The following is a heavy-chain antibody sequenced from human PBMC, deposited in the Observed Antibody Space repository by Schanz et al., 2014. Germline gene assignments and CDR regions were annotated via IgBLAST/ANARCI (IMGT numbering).Heavy chain of an antibody. Sequence: QIQLVQSGAEVKKPGASVKVSCKASGYTFISHGINWVRQAPGQGLEWMGIIHSTGGTTSHAQKFQGRVTMTRDTSTSTVYMELSSLRSEDTAVYYCASALTTWGGMDVWGQGTTVTVSS. CDR3: ASALTTWGGMDV. CDR2: IHSTGGTT. V-gene: IGHV1-46*01. CDR1: GYTFISHG. D-gene: IGHD4-4*01. J-gene: IGHJ6*02.